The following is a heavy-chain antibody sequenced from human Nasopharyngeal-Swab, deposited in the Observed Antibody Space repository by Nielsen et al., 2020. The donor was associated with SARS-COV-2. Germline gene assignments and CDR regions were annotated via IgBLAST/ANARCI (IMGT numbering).Heavy chain of an antibody. CDR1: GFTFSSYS. CDR2: ISSSGSTI. J-gene: IGHJ6*02. Sequence: ESLKISCAASGFTFSSYSMNWVRQAPGKGLVWVSYISSSGSTIYYADSVKGRFTISRDNAKNSLYLQMNSLRAEDTAVYYCARDILRRIVLMVYEDYYGMDVWGQGTTVTVSS. CDR3: ARDILRRIVLMVYEDYYGMDV. V-gene: IGHV3-48*04. D-gene: IGHD2-8*01.